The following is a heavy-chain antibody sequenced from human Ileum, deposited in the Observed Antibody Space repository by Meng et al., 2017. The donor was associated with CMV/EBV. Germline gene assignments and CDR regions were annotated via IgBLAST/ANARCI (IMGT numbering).Heavy chain of an antibody. Sequence: GGSLRLSCAASGFTFSSYGMHWVRQAPGKGLEWVAVIWYDGSNKYYADSVKGRFTISRDNSKNTLYLQMNSLRAEDTAVYYCATISLDSGYDSDWGQGTRVTVSS. CDR1: GFTFSSYG. D-gene: IGHD5-12*01. V-gene: IGHV3-33*01. CDR3: ATISLDSGYDSD. J-gene: IGHJ4*02. CDR2: IWYDGSNK.